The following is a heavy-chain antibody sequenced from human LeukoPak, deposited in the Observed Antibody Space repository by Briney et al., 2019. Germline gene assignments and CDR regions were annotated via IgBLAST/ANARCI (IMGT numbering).Heavy chain of an antibody. D-gene: IGHD3-10*01. V-gene: IGHV3-23*01. CDR2: ISGSGGST. CDR3: ARGTSNYYNVLDY. J-gene: IGHJ4*02. Sequence: GGSLRLSCVASGFTFSSYAMTWVRQTPGKGLEWLSAISGSGGSTYYADSVKGRFTISRDNSKNTLYLQMNSLRAEDTAVYYCARGTSNYYNVLDYWGQGTLVTVSS. CDR1: GFTFSSYA.